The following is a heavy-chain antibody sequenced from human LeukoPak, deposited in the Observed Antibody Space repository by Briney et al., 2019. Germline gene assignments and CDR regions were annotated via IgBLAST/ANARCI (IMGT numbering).Heavy chain of an antibody. Sequence: GGSLRLSCAASAFTFSSYSMNWVRQAPGKGLEWVSSISSSGSYIYYADSVKGRFTISRDNTKSSLRLQLTSLRADDTAVYYCARDTPYDTSGYYFDYWGQGTLVTVSS. CDR1: AFTFSSYS. CDR2: ISSSGSYI. D-gene: IGHD3-22*01. J-gene: IGHJ4*02. CDR3: ARDTPYDTSGYYFDY. V-gene: IGHV3-21*01.